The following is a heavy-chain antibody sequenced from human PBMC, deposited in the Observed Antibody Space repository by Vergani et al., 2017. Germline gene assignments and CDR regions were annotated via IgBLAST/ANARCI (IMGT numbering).Heavy chain of an antibody. J-gene: IGHJ5*02. CDR1: GFIFSSHG. D-gene: IGHD3-3*01. CDR2: IRYDGSRR. CDR3: VSGGRGDHGDFWSRLGP. V-gene: IGHV3-30*02. Sequence: QLVESGGGWVQPGGSLRLSCTASGFIFSSHGMHWVRQAPGKGLEWVAFIRYDGSRRDYGESVKGRFTISRDNSKNMVYIQMNSLRPEDTAVYYCVSGGRGDHGDFWSRLGPWGQGTRVIVSS.